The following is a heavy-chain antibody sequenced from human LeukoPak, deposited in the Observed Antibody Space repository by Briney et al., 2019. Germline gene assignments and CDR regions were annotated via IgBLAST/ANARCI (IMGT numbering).Heavy chain of an antibody. CDR1: GGTFSSYA. CDR2: IIPIFGTA. CDR3: ARELAARKGWFDP. D-gene: IGHD6-6*01. J-gene: IGHJ5*02. V-gene: IGHV1-69*05. Sequence: PVASVKVSCKASGGTFSSYAISWVRQAPGQGLEWMGGIIPIFGTANYAQKFQGRVTITTDESTSTAYMELSSPRSEDTAVYYCARELAARKGWFDPWGQGTLVTVSS.